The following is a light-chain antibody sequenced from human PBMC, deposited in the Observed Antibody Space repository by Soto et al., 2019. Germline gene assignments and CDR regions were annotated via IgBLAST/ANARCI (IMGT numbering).Light chain of an antibody. V-gene: IGLV2-14*01. CDR2: EVS. CDR1: SSDVGGYKY. Sequence: QSVLTQPASVSGSPGQSITISCTGTSSDVGGYKYVSWYQQYPGKAPKLIIYEVSNRPSGVANRFSGSKSGNTASPTISGLQAEDEADYYCSSYTSSSTLDIFGGGTKVTVL. J-gene: IGLJ2*01. CDR3: SSYTSSSTLDI.